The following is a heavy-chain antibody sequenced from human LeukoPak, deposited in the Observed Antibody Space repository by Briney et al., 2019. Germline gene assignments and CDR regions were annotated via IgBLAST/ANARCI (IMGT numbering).Heavy chain of an antibody. CDR1: SGSISSYY. V-gene: IGHV4-59*12. J-gene: IGHJ4*02. D-gene: IGHD3-9*01. CDR3: ARTKKDILTGYLFDY. CDR2: IYYSGST. Sequence: SETLSLTCTVSSGSISSYYWSWIRQPPGKGLVWVGYIYYSGSTNNNPSLKSRVTITVDTSKNKFSLKLSSVTAADTAVYYCARTKKDILTGYLFDYWGQGTLVTVSS.